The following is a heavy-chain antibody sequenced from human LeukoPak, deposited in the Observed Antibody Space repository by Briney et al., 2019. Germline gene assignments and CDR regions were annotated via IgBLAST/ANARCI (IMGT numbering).Heavy chain of an antibody. D-gene: IGHD2-2*02. CDR3: AREVVVPAAIRGYYYYYGMDV. CDR2: IYTSGST. Sequence: SETLSLTCTVSGGSISSYYWSWIRQPAGKGLEWIGRIYTSGSTNYNPSLKSRVTISVDRSKNQFSLKLSSVTAADTAVYYCAREVVVPAAIRGYYYYYGMDVWGQGTTVTVSS. V-gene: IGHV4-4*07. J-gene: IGHJ6*02. CDR1: GGSISSYY.